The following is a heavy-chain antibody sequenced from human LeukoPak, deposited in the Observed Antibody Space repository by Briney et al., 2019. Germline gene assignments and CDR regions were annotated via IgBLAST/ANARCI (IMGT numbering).Heavy chain of an antibody. D-gene: IGHD6-13*01. CDR1: GFTFSTYA. Sequence: GGSLRLSCAASGFTFSTYAMSWVRQAPGKGLEWVSSTSGSGGSAYYADSVKGRFTISRDNSMNTLYLQMNSLRAEDTAVYYCAKGGSSWYGGYFDYWGQGTLVTVSS. CDR2: TSGSGGSA. J-gene: IGHJ4*02. V-gene: IGHV3-23*01. CDR3: AKGGSSWYGGYFDY.